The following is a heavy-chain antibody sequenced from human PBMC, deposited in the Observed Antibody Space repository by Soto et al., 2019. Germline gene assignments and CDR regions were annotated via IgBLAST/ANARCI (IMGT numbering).Heavy chain of an antibody. CDR3: ARTNPTKYYDYVWGDYRREGMDV. Sequence: ASVKVSCKASGYTFTGYYMHWVRQAPGQGLEWMGWINPNSGGTNYAQKFQGRVTITADKSTSTAYMELSSLRSDDTAVYYCARTNPTKYYDYVWGDYRREGMDVWGQGTTVTVSS. D-gene: IGHD3-16*02. CDR2: INPNSGGT. CDR1: GYTFTGYY. V-gene: IGHV1-2*02. J-gene: IGHJ6*02.